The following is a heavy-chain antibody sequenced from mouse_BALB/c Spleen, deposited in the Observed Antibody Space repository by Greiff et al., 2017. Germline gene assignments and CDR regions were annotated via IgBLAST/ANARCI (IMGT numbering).Heavy chain of an antibody. CDR2: ISYDGSN. V-gene: IGHV3-6*02. CDR1: GYSITSGYY. J-gene: IGHJ3*01. D-gene: IGHD1-2*01. CDR3: ARGGHYDEFAY. Sequence: VQLKESGPGLVKPSQSLSLTCSVTGYSITSGYYWNWIRQFPGNKLEWMGYISYDGSNNYNPSLKNRISITRDTSKNQFFLKLNSVTTEDTATYYCARGGHYDEFAYWGQGTLVTVSA.